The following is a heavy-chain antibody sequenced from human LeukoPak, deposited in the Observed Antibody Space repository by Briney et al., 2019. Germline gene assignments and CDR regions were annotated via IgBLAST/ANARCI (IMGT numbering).Heavy chain of an antibody. J-gene: IGHJ4*02. V-gene: IGHV3-23*01. CDR1: GFTFTNYA. Sequence: GGSLRLSCAASGFTFTNYAMSWVRQAPGKGLEWVSGMSGRGVSTYYADSVRGRFTISSDNSKNTLYLQMNSLRAEDTAIYYCAKDCNGGNCYIDYWGQGTLVTVAS. CDR3: AKDCNGGNCYIDY. CDR2: MSGRGVST. D-gene: IGHD2-15*01.